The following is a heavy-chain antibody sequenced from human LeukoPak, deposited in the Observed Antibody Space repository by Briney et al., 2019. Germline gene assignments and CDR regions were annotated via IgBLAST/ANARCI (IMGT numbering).Heavy chain of an antibody. Sequence: PGGSLRLSCAATGFTFSSYGMHWVRQAPGKGLEWGAVISYDGSNKYYADSVKGRFTISRDNSKNTLFLQMSSLRAEDTAVYFCAGLRRAYYYYMDVWGKGTTVTVSS. CDR3: AGLRRAYYYYMDV. J-gene: IGHJ6*03. CDR2: ISYDGSNK. V-gene: IGHV3-30*03. CDR1: GFTFSSYG.